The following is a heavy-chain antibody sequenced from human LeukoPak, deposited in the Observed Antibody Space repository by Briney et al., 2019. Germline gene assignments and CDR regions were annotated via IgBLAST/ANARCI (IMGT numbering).Heavy chain of an antibody. V-gene: IGHV3-30-3*01. J-gene: IGHJ4*02. Sequence: GGSLRLSCAASGFTFSSYAMHWVRQAPGKGLEWVAVISYDGSNKYYADSVKGRFTISRDNSKNTLYLQMNSLRAEDTAVYYCARGPDIVVVPAAIWWSYFDYWGQGTLVTVSS. CDR2: ISYDGSNK. D-gene: IGHD2-2*01. CDR1: GFTFSSYA. CDR3: ARGPDIVVVPAAIWWSYFDY.